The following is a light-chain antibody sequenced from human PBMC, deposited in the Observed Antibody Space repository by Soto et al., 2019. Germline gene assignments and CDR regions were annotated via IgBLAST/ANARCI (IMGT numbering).Light chain of an antibody. Sequence: QAVVTQPASVSGSPGQSITISCTGTSGDIGSYNRVSWYQQHPGKAPKLIIYGVTDRPSGVSNRFSGSKSGNTASLTISGLQAEDEAEYYCSSYTNINTRACVFGTGTKVTVL. CDR2: GVT. J-gene: IGLJ1*01. CDR3: SSYTNINTRACV. CDR1: SGDIGSYNR. V-gene: IGLV2-14*01.